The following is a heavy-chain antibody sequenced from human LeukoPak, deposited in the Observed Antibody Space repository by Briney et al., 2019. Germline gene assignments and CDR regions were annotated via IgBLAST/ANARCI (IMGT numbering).Heavy chain of an antibody. D-gene: IGHD2-2*01. CDR3: ARALDCSSTSCYDYYYYYYMDV. CDR1: GYTFTGYY. CDR2: INPNSGGT. Sequence: ASVKVSCKASGYTFTGYYMHWVRQAPGQGLEWMGWINPNSGGTNYAQKFQGRVTMTRDMSTSTVYMELGSLRSEDTAAYYCARALDCSSTSCYDYYYYYYMDVWGKGTTVTVSS. V-gene: IGHV1-2*02. J-gene: IGHJ6*03.